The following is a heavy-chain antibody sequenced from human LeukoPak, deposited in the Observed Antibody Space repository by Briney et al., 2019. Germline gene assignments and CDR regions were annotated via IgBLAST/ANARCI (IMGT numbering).Heavy chain of an antibody. CDR2: FDPEDGET. Sequence: ASVKVSCKVSGYTLTELSMHWVRQAPGKGLEWMGGFDPEDGETIYAQKFQGRVTMTEDTSTDTAYMELSSLRSEDTAVYYCNARGYSYGTIDYWGQGTLVTVSS. D-gene: IGHD5-18*01. V-gene: IGHV1-24*01. CDR1: GYTLTELS. CDR3: NARGYSYGTIDY. J-gene: IGHJ4*02.